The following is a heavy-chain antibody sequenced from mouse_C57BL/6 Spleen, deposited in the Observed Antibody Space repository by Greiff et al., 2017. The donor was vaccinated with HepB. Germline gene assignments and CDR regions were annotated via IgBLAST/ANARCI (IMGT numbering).Heavy chain of an antibody. CDR1: GYTFTSYW. Sequence: QVQLQQPGAELVRPGSSVKLSCKASGYTFTSYWMHWVKQRPIQGLEWIGNIDPSDSETHYNQKFKDKATLTVDKSSSTAYMQLSSLTSEDSAVYYCARKYDGSSLLFDYWGQGTTLTVSS. D-gene: IGHD1-1*01. CDR3: ARKYDGSSLLFDY. J-gene: IGHJ2*01. CDR2: IDPSDSET. V-gene: IGHV1-52*01.